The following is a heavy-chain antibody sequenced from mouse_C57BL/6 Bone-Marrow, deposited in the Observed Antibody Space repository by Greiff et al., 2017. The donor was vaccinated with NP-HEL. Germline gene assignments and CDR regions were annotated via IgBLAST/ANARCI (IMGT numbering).Heavy chain of an antibody. CDR3: ASTTPGYYFDY. CDR1: GYTFTSYW. D-gene: IGHD1-1*01. J-gene: IGHJ2*01. Sequence: QVQLQQPGAELVKPGASVKLSCKASGYTFTSYWMQWVKQRPGQGLEWIGEIDPSDSYTNYNQKFKGKATLTVDTSSSTAYMQLSSLTSEDSAVYYCASTTPGYYFDYWGQGTTLTVSS. CDR2: IDPSDSYT. V-gene: IGHV1-50*01.